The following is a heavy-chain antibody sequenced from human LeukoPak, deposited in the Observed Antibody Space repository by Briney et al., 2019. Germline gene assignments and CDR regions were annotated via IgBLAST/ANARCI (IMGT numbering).Heavy chain of an antibody. CDR1: GYTFTSYA. CDR2: INAGNGNT. D-gene: IGHD3-3*01. J-gene: IGHJ6*02. Sequence: ASVKVSCKASGYTFTSYAMHWVRQAPGQRLEWIGWINAGNGNTKYSQKFQGRVTITRDTSASTAYMELSSLRSEDTAVYYCARDETSYYDFWSGYRTPYYGMDVWGQGTTVTVSS. V-gene: IGHV1-3*01. CDR3: ARDETSYYDFWSGYRTPYYGMDV.